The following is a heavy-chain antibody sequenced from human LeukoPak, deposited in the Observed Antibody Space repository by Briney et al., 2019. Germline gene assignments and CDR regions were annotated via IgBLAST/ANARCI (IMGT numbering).Heavy chain of an antibody. CDR2: ISSFSGTI. V-gene: IGHV3-48*01. J-gene: IGHJ4*02. Sequence: GGSLRLSCVASGITFSSFSMNWVRQALGEGREWVSYISSFSGTINYADSVKGRVTISRDNAKNSLYLQMNSLRAEDTAVYYCARDQGGVGYWGQGTLVTVSS. D-gene: IGHD3-16*01. CDR3: ARDQGGVGY. CDR1: GITFSSFS.